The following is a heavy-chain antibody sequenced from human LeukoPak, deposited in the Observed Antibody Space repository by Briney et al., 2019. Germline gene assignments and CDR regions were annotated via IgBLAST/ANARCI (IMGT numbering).Heavy chain of an antibody. V-gene: IGHV4-61*02. CDR1: GVSISSGSYY. CDR2: IYMSGST. Sequence: PSETLSLTCTVSGVSISSGSYYWSWIRQPAGKGLEWIGRIYMSGSTNYNPSLKSRVTISVDMSKNQFSLRLTSVTAADTAVYYCARVATYYGFSCGMDVWGQGTTVTVSS. CDR3: ARVATYYGFSCGMDV. D-gene: IGHD3-3*01. J-gene: IGHJ6*02.